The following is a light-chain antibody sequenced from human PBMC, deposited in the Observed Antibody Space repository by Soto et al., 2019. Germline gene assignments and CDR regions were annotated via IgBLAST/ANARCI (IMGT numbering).Light chain of an antibody. J-gene: IGKJ4*01. V-gene: IGKV3-20*01. Sequence: EIVLTQSPGTLSLSPGERATLSCRASQSVSSSSLGWYQQKPGQAPRLLIYDVSSRATGIPDRFSGSGSGTDFTLTISRLEPEDFAVYYCQQYGSSPLTFGGGTKVEIK. CDR2: DVS. CDR3: QQYGSSPLT. CDR1: QSVSSSS.